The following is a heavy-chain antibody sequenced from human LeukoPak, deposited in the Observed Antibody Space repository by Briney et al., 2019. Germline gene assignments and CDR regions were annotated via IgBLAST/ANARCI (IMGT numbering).Heavy chain of an antibody. CDR2: IYYSGDT. CDR3: ARVGYSSDFDY. CDR1: GGSIRGFY. V-gene: IGHV4-59*01. D-gene: IGHD5-18*01. Sequence: PSETLSLTCSVSGGSIRGFYWSWIRQPPGKGLEWIGYIYYSGDTTYNPSLKSRVTILVDMSKSQFSLRLTSVTPADTAVYYCARVGYSSDFDYWGQGTLVTVSS. J-gene: IGHJ4*02.